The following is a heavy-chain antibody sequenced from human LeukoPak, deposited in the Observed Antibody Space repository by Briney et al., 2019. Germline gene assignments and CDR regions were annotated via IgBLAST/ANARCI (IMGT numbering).Heavy chain of an antibody. V-gene: IGHV4-31*03. CDR2: IYYSGST. CDR3: ARGRTGTPNWFDP. D-gene: IGHD1-1*01. Sequence: SETLSLTCTVSGCSISSGGYYWSWIRQHPGKGLERIGYIYYSGSTYYNPSLKSRVTISVDTSKNQFSLKLSSVTAGDTAVYYCARGRTGTPNWFDPWGQGTLVTVSS. CDR1: GCSISSGGYY. J-gene: IGHJ5*02.